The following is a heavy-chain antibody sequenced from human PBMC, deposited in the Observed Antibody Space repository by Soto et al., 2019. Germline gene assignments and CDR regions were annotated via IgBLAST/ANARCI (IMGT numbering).Heavy chain of an antibody. Sequence: QVQLVQSGDEVQKTGASVKVSCRASGYTLTNYGISWERQAPGQGLFWMGWISGHNGNTLYAQNVQGRLPSTIATSTKTAYMELMSLKIDETAMYYCVRDWQLSPWGQGTLVTVSS. D-gene: IGHD1-1*01. V-gene: IGHV1-18*01. CDR3: VRDWQLSP. CDR2: ISGHNGNT. J-gene: IGHJ5*02. CDR1: GYTLTNYG.